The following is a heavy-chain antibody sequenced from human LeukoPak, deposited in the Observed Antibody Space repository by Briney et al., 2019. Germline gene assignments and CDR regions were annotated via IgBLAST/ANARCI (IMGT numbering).Heavy chain of an antibody. CDR1: GGSFSSYY. J-gene: IGHJ3*02. CDR3: ARSSGSHDAFDI. CDR2: IYYSGST. Sequence: SETLSLTCAVYGGSFSSYYWSWIRQPPGKGLEWIGYIYYSGSTNYNPSLKSRVTISVDTSKNQFSLKLSSVTAADTAVYYCARSSGSHDAFDIWGQGTMVTVSS. D-gene: IGHD6-19*01. V-gene: IGHV4-59*01.